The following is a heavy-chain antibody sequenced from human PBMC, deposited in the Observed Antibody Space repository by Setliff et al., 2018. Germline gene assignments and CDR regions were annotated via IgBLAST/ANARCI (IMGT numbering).Heavy chain of an antibody. CDR2: FHTGGAT. Sequence: LSLTFSVSGGSISSGGFYWSWIRQSAGRGLEWIGHFHTGGATDYNLSLKSRVTISLDSSKNQFSLRLSSVTAADAAVYFCARESATIGEFPLYYFDKWGQGIPVTVSS. CDR3: ARESATIGEFPLYYFDK. CDR1: GGSISSGGFY. D-gene: IGHD3-10*01. J-gene: IGHJ4*02. V-gene: IGHV4-61*09.